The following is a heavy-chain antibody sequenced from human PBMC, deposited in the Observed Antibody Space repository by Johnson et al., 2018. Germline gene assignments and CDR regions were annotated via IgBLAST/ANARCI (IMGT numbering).Heavy chain of an antibody. CDR1: GDSVSANSSA. CDR2: TYFRSKWPH. CDR3: AREAYSSYPHGLDV. D-gene: IGHD3-16*01. J-gene: IGHJ6*02. V-gene: IGHV6-1*01. Sequence: QVQLQQSGPGLAKPSQTLSLTCAISGDSVSANSSAWNWIRQSPSRGLEWLGRTYFRSKWPHDYALSVLSRITINPDTSKNQFSLQLDSVNPEDTALYFCAREAYSSYPHGLDVWGQGTMVTGSS.